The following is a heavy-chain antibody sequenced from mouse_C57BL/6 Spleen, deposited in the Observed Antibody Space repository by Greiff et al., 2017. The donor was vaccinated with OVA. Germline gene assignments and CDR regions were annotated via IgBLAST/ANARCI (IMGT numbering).Heavy chain of an antibody. V-gene: IGHV3-6*01. D-gene: IGHD2-10*02. CDR2: ISYDGSN. CDR3: AWKGYGNYGAMDY. J-gene: IGHJ4*01. Sequence: EVQLQQSGPGLVKPSQSLSLTCSVTGYSITSCYYWNWIRQFPGNKLEWMGYISYDGSNNYNPSLKNRISITRDTSKNQFFLKLNSVTTEDTATDYCAWKGYGNYGAMDYWGQGTSVTVSS. CDR1: GYSITSCYY.